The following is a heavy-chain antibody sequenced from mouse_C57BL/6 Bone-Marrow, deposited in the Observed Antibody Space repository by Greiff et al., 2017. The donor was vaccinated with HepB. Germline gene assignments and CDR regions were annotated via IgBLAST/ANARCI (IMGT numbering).Heavy chain of an antibody. V-gene: IGHV1-26*01. CDR1: GYTFTDYY. CDR2: INPNNGGT. CDR3: ARTSLRRDSPFDY. D-gene: IGHD1-1*01. J-gene: IGHJ2*01. Sequence: VQLKHSGPELVKPGASVKISCKASGYTFTDYYMNWVKQSTGQSLEWIGDINPNNGGTSYNQKFKGKATLTVDKSSSTAYMELRSLTSEDSAVYYCARTSLRRDSPFDYWGQGTTLTVSS.